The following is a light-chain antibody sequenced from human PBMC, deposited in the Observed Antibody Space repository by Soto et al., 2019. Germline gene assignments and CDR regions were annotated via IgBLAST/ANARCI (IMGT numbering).Light chain of an antibody. CDR3: QQSYNSPWT. V-gene: IGKV1-39*01. CDR1: QSLSNY. CDR2: GAS. Sequence: DIQMTQSPSSLSASVGDRVTITCRASQSLSNYLNWYQLKVGKAPKLLIYGASSLQSGVPLRFSGSGSGTHFTLTINSLQPEDFATCYCQQSYNSPWTFGQGTKVDIK. J-gene: IGKJ1*01.